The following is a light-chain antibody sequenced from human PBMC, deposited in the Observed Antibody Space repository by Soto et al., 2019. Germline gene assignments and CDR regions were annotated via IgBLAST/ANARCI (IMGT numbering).Light chain of an antibody. Sequence: EIVLTLSPATLSLSPGERATLSCRASQSVSHYLAWYQQKPGQAPRLLIYDASNRATGIPARFSGSGSGTDFTLTISSLEPEEFAVYYCQQRSNWPPTFGQGTKVDIK. CDR2: DAS. CDR1: QSVSHY. J-gene: IGKJ1*01. CDR3: QQRSNWPPT. V-gene: IGKV3-11*01.